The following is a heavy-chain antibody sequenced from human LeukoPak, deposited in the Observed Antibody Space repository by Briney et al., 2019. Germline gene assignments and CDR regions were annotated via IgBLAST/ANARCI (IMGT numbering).Heavy chain of an antibody. Sequence: SVKVSCKASGGTFSSYAISWVRQAPGQGLEWMGRIIPILGIANYAQKFQGRVTITADKSTSTAYMELSSLRSEDTAVYYCARDLRSSGWSYYFDYWGQGTLVTVSS. D-gene: IGHD6-19*01. J-gene: IGHJ4*02. CDR3: ARDLRSSGWSYYFDY. CDR1: GGTFSSYA. V-gene: IGHV1-69*04. CDR2: IIPILGIA.